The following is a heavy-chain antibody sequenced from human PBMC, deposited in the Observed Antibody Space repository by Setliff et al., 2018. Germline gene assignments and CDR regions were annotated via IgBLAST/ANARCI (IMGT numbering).Heavy chain of an antibody. V-gene: IGHV5-51*01. CDR3: ARVVGADGIGIDY. CDR2: NYPGDSDT. D-gene: IGHD2-15*01. Sequence: PGESPKISCRGSGYNFSDYWIGWVRQMPGKGLEWMGINYPGDSDTGYSRSFQGQVTFSAYKSISLAYLQWSSLKASGTATYCCARVVGADGIGIDYWGQGTVVTVSS. J-gene: IGHJ4*02. CDR1: GYNFSDYW.